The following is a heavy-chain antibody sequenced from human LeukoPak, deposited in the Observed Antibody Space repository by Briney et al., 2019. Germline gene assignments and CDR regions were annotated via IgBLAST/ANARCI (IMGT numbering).Heavy chain of an antibody. CDR3: ARDQGSSSWSYNWFDP. CDR2: IYTSGST. J-gene: IGHJ5*02. V-gene: IGHV4-4*07. Sequence: SETLSLTCTVSGGSISSYYWSWIRQPAGKGLEWIGRIYTSGSTNYNPSLKSRVTMSVGTSKNQFSLKLSSVTAADTAVYYCARDQGSSSWSYNWFDPWGQGTLVTVSS. D-gene: IGHD6-13*01. CDR1: GGSISSYY.